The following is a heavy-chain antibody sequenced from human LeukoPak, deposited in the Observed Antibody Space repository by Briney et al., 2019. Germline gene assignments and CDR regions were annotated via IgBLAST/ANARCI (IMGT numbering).Heavy chain of an antibody. CDR2: IYYSGST. CDR3: ASTMIDTHCFDY. D-gene: IGHD3-22*01. CDR1: GGSISSGDYY. Sequence: PSQTLSLTCTVSGGSISSGDYYWGWIRQPPGKGLEWIGYIYYSGSTYYNPSLKSRVTISVDTSKNQFSLKLSSVTAADTAVYYCASTMIDTHCFDYWGQGTLVTVSS. V-gene: IGHV4-30-4*01. J-gene: IGHJ4*02.